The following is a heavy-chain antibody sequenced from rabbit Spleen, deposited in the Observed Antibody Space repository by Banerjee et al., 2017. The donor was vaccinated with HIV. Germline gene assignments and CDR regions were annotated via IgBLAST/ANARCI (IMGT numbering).Heavy chain of an antibody. V-gene: IGHV1S40*01. CDR1: GFSFSSSYY. Sequence: QSLEESGGDLVKPGASLTLTCTASGFSFSSSYYMCWVRQAPGKGLEWIACIYGGSSGSTYYASWVNGRFTISRTSSTTVTLQMTSLTAADTATYICARDLVTVIGWNFNLWGPGTLVTVS. CDR3: ARDLVTVIGWNFNL. D-gene: IGHD5-1*01. CDR2: IYGGSSGST. J-gene: IGHJ4*01.